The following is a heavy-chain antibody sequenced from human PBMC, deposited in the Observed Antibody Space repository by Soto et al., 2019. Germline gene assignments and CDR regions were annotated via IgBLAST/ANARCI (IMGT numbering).Heavy chain of an antibody. CDR2: IYYSGST. V-gene: IGHV4-59*01. CDR1: GGSISSYY. CDR3: ARDPLYGMDV. J-gene: IGHJ6*02. Sequence: SLTCTVSGGSISSYYWSWIRQPPGKGLEWIGYIYYSGSTNYNPSLKSRVTISVDTSKNQFSLKLSSVTAADTAVYYCARDPLYGMDVWGQGTPVTVSS.